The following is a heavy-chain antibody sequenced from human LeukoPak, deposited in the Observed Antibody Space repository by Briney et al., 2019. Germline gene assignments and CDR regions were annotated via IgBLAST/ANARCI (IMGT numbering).Heavy chain of an antibody. CDR2: IYYSGST. CDR3: ARNRGYSYGFMLAYFDY. V-gene: IGHV4-39*01. D-gene: IGHD5-18*01. CDR1: GGSISSSSYY. J-gene: IGHJ4*02. Sequence: SETLSLTCTVSGGSISSSSYYWGWIRQPPGKGLEWIGSIYYSGSTYYNPSLKSRVTTSVDTSKNQFSLKLSSVTAADTAVYYCARNRGYSYGFMLAYFDYWGQGTLVTVSS.